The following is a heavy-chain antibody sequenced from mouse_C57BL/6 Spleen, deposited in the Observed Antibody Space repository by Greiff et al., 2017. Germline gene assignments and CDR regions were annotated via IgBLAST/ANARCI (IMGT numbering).Heavy chain of an antibody. J-gene: IGHJ3*01. CDR2: IDPSDSYT. CDR1: GYTFTSYW. V-gene: IGHV1-69*01. CDR3: AREGLRRGAWFAY. Sequence: VQLQQPGAELVMPGASVKLSCKASGYTFTSYWMHWVKQRPGQGLEWIGEIDPSDSYTNYNQKFKGKSTLTVDKSSSTADMQLSSLTSEDSAVYYCAREGLRRGAWFAYWGQGTLVTVSA. D-gene: IGHD2-4*01.